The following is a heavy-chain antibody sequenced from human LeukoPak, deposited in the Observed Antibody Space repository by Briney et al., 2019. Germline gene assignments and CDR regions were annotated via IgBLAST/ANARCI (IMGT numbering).Heavy chain of an antibody. CDR1: GFAFSHFG. CDR3: AREVIVVVTAGTSDSFDI. Sequence: GRSLRLSCAASGFAFSHFGLHWVRQAPGKGLEWLSFVSGKSRAIYYADSVKGRFTISRDNAKESVYLHMSSLRAEDTAVYYCAREVIVVVTAGTSDSFDIWGQGTMVTVSS. J-gene: IGHJ3*02. D-gene: IGHD2-15*01. V-gene: IGHV3-48*04. CDR2: VSGKSRAI.